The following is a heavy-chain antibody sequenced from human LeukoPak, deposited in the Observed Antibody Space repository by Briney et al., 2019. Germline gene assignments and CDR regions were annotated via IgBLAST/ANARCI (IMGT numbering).Heavy chain of an antibody. D-gene: IGHD3-22*01. J-gene: IGHJ3*02. CDR3: ARASYYYDTSGLGAFDI. CDR1: GFTFDDHA. CDR2: INWDGSRI. V-gene: IGHV3-9*01. Sequence: GGSLRLSCAASGFTFDDHAMYWVRQAPGKGLEGVSGINWDGSRIGYADAVKGRFTISRDSAKNSLYLQMNSLRTEDTALYYCARASYYYDTSGLGAFDIWGQGTLVTVPS.